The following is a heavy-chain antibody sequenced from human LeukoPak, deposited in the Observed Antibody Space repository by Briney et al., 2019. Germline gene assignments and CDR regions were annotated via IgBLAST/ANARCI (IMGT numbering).Heavy chain of an antibody. CDR2: ISGSGGST. V-gene: IGHV3-23*01. J-gene: IGHJ6*02. Sequence: GGSLRLSCAASGFTFSSYAMSWVRQAPGKGLGWVSAISGSGGSTYYADSVKGRFTISRDNSKNTLYLQMNSLRAEDTAVYYCAKQQQQLVVYYGMDVWGQGTTVTVSS. CDR1: GFTFSSYA. D-gene: IGHD6-13*01. CDR3: AKQQQQLVVYYGMDV.